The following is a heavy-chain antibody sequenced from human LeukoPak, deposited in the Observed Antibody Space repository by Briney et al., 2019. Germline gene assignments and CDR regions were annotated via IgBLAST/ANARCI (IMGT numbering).Heavy chain of an antibody. V-gene: IGHV4-30-4*01. CDR3: AREDNYDILTGYLD. D-gene: IGHD3-9*01. Sequence: PSETLSLTCTVSGASISSGDYYWSWIRQPPGKGLEWIGYIYYSGSTYYNPSLKSRVTISVDTSKNQSSLKLSSVTAADTAVYYCAREDNYDILTGYLDWGQGTLVTVSS. CDR1: GASISSGDYY. CDR2: IYYSGST. J-gene: IGHJ4*02.